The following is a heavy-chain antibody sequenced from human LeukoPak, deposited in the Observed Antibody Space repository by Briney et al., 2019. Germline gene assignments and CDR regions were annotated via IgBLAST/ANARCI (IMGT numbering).Heavy chain of an antibody. J-gene: IGHJ3*02. CDR3: AKDYSRDGYYADTFHI. V-gene: IGHV3-33*06. CDR1: GFTFSTYG. D-gene: IGHD3-3*01. CDR2: IWNDGSNK. Sequence: GGSLRLSCEASGFTFSTYGMHWVRQAPGKGLEWVAVIWNDGSNKYYADSVKGRFTISRDSSKNTLYLQMNSLRVEGTAVYYCAKDYSRDGYYADTFHIWGQGSMVTVSS.